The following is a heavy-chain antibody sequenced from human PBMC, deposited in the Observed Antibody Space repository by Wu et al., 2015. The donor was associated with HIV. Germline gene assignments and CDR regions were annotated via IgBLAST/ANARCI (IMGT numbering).Heavy chain of an antibody. CDR3: ARVRYPYGSGSYGTYMDV. CDR1: GGTFSSYA. D-gene: IGHD3-10*01. CDR2: IIPIFGTV. J-gene: IGHJ6*03. V-gene: IGHV1-69*12. Sequence: QVQLVQSGAEVKKPGSSVKVSCKASGGTFSSYAISWVRQAPGQGLEWMGGIIPIFGTVNYAQKFQGRVTITADESTSTAYMELSSLRSEDTAVYYCARVRYPYGSGSYGTYMDVWGKGTTVTVSS.